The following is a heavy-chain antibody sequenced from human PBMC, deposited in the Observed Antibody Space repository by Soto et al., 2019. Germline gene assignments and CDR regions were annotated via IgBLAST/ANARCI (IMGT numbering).Heavy chain of an antibody. D-gene: IGHD3-10*01. CDR2: IIPILGIA. J-gene: IGHJ3*02. V-gene: IGHV1-69*02. CDR3: ARGSPTYGSGSYFSAFDI. Sequence: SVKVSCKASGGTFSSYTISWVRQAPGQGLEWMGRIIPILGIANYAQKYKGRVTVTADKSTSTANMELSSMRTEDTAVFYCARGSPTYGSGSYFSAFDIWGQGTMVTVSS. CDR1: GGTFSSYT.